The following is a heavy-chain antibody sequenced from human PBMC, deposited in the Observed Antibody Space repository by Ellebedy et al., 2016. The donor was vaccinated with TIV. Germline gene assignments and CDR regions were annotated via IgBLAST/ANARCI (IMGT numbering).Heavy chain of an antibody. CDR3: AKGRGGGSDTSAPRYYFDY. J-gene: IGHJ4*02. D-gene: IGHD3-22*01. CDR1: GFTFVSHA. Sequence: PSETLSLTCAASGFTFVSHAMTWVRQPPGTGLEWVSAINGRGGTTYYAYPVEGRFVISRDNSKKTLYLQMNSLRAEDTAVYYCAKGRGGGSDTSAPRYYFDYWGLGTLVTVSS. V-gene: IGHV3-23*01. CDR2: INGRGGTT.